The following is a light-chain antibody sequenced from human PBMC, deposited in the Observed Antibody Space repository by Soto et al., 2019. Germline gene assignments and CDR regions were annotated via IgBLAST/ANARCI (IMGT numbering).Light chain of an antibody. Sequence: EIVMKQSPATLSVSPGERTTLSCRASQSVSSNLAWYQQKPGQAPRLLIYGASTRATGIPARFSGSGSGTEFTLNISSLQSEDFAVYYCQQYNNWPPLTFGGGTKVEIK. CDR3: QQYNNWPPLT. CDR1: QSVSSN. V-gene: IGKV3D-15*01. J-gene: IGKJ4*01. CDR2: GAS.